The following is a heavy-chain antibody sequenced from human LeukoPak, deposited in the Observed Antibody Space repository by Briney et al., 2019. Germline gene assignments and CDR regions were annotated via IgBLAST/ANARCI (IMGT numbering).Heavy chain of an antibody. CDR2: IYYSGST. Sequence: SETLSLTCTVSGGSISSYYWSWIRQPPGKGLEWIGYIYYSGSTNYNPSLKSRVTISVDTSKNQFSLKLSSVTAADTAVYYCARDRAWFGELFDSYFALWGRGTLVTVSS. J-gene: IGHJ2*01. CDR1: GGSISSYY. CDR3: ARDRAWFGELFDSYFAL. D-gene: IGHD3-10*01. V-gene: IGHV4-59*01.